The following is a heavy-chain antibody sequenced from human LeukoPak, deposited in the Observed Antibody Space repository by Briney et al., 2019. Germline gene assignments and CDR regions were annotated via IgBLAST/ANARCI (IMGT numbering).Heavy chain of an antibody. CDR3: ARGRIAGLLS. V-gene: IGHV4-39*07. J-gene: IGHJ4*02. Sequence: SETLSPTCTVSGGSISSSSYYWGWIRQPPGKGLEWIGSIYYSGSTYYNPSLKSRVTISVDTSKNQFSLKLSSVTAADTAVYYCARGRIAGLLSWGQGTLVTVSS. CDR2: IYYSGST. CDR1: GGSISSSSYY. D-gene: IGHD6-13*01.